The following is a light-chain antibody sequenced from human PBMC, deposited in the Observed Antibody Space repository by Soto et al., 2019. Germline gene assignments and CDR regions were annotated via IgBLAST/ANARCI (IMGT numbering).Light chain of an antibody. CDR3: MQGPHWPLT. CDR2: KVS. J-gene: IGKJ4*01. V-gene: IGKV2-30*01. Sequence: DVVLTQSPLSLPVTLGQPASISCRSSQSLEYSDGDTHLNWFHQRPGQSPRRLIYKVSNRDSGDADGFSGRGSGSDFTLRISRVEAEDVGVYYCMQGPHWPLTFGGGTKVEI. CDR1: QSLEYSDGDTH.